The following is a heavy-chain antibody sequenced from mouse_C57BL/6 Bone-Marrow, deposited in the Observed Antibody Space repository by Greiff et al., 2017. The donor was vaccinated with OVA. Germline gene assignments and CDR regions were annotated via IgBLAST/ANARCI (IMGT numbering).Heavy chain of an antibody. CDR3: ERHEEEGTAQAFYYFDY. CDR1: GYTFTEYT. CDR2: FYPGSGSI. Sequence: QVTLKESGAELVKPGASVKLSCKASGYTFTEYTIHWVKQRSGQGLEWIGWFYPGSGSIKYNEKFKDKATLTADKSSSKVYMELSRLTSEDSAVYFCERHEEEGTAQAFYYFDYWGQGTTLTVSS. D-gene: IGHD3-2*02. J-gene: IGHJ2*01. V-gene: IGHV1-62-2*01.